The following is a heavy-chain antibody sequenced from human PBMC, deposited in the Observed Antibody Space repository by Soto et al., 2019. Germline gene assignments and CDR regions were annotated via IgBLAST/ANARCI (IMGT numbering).Heavy chain of an antibody. Sequence: PSETLSLTCTVSGGSISSSYWSWIRQPPGKGLEWLAYIYDDGSANYNPSLKSRATISLDMSKNQFSLKLTSVTAADTAVYYCERDKYCSGGSCRKNWFDPWGRGTPVTVSA. J-gene: IGHJ5*02. CDR2: IYDDGSA. V-gene: IGHV4-59*01. CDR3: ERDKYCSGGSCRKNWFDP. CDR1: GGSISSSY. D-gene: IGHD2-15*01.